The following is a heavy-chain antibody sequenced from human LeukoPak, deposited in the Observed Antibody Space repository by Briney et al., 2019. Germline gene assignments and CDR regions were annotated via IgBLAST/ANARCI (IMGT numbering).Heavy chain of an antibody. CDR3: ARTPEREYSSGWYYFDY. CDR2: IYYSGST. Sequence: SETLSLTCTVSGGSISSYYWSWIRQPPGKGLEWIGYIYYSGSTNYNPSLKSRVTVSVDTSKNQFSLKLSSVTAADTAVYYCARTPEREYSSGWYYFDYWGQGTLVTVSS. D-gene: IGHD6-19*01. J-gene: IGHJ4*02. CDR1: GGSISSYY. V-gene: IGHV4-59*01.